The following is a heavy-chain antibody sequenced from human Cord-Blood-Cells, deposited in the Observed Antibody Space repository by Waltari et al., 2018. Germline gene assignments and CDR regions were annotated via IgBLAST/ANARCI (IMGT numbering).Heavy chain of an antibody. V-gene: IGHV3-30-3*01. CDR1: GFTFSSYA. J-gene: IGHJ4*02. Sequence: QVQLVESGGGVVQPGRSLRLSCAASGFTFSSYAMHWVRQAPGKGLEWGAVISYDGSNKYYADSVKGRFTISRDKSKNTLYLQMNSLRAEDTAVYYCARGGDRGFDYWGQGTLVTVSS. CDR2: ISYDGSNK. CDR3: ARGGDRGFDY. D-gene: IGHD3-10*01.